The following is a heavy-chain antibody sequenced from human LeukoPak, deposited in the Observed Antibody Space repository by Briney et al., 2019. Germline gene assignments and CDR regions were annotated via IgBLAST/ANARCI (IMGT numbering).Heavy chain of an antibody. D-gene: IGHD3-9*01. Sequence: PSETLSLTCTVPSGSDSSGTYYWSWIRQPPGKGLEWIAYIYSSGNTNYNPSLKSRVTISVATSKNQFSLKLSSVTAADTAVYYCARGAYDILTGPGTIDSWGQGTLVTVSS. V-gene: IGHV4-61*01. CDR2: IYSSGNT. J-gene: IGHJ4*02. CDR3: ARGAYDILTGPGTIDS. CDR1: SGSDSSGTYY.